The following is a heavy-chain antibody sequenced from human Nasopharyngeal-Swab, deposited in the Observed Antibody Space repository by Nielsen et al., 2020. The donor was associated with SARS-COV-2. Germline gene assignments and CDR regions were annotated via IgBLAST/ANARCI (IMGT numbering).Heavy chain of an antibody. Sequence: SETLSLTCAVSGGSISGDGHSWNWVRQPPGKGLEWMGYMYYSGSTDYNPSLKSRVTISVDRSKNLFSLKLTSVTAADTAVYYCASSLGSYYDSSGYYVGPLDFWGQGTLVTVSS. D-gene: IGHD3-22*01. J-gene: IGHJ4*02. CDR3: ASSLGSYYDSSGYYVGPLDF. CDR2: MYYSGST. V-gene: IGHV4-30-2*01. CDR1: GGSISGDGHS.